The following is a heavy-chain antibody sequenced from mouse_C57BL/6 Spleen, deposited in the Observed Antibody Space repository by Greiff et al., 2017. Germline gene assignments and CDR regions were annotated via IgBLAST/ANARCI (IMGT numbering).Heavy chain of an antibody. D-gene: IGHD2-3*01. CDR3: ARYLIYDGYYWYFDV. Sequence: EVQLQQSGPELVKPGASVKISCKASGYTFTDYYMNWVKQSHGKSLEWIGDINPNNGGTSYNQKFKGKATLTVDKSSSTAYMELRSLTSEDSAVYYCARYLIYDGYYWYFDVWGTGTTVTVSS. CDR1: GYTFTDYY. CDR2: INPNNGGT. V-gene: IGHV1-26*01. J-gene: IGHJ1*03.